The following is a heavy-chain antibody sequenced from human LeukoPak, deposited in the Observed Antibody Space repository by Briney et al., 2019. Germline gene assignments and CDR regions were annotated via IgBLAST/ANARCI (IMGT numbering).Heavy chain of an antibody. D-gene: IGHD3-22*01. CDR3: ARGGYYYDSSGYYYADY. V-gene: IGHV1-2*02. CDR1: GYTFTGYY. CDR2: INPNSGGT. Sequence: GASVKVSCKASGYTFTGYYMHWVRQAPGQGLEWMGWINPNSGGTNYAQKFQGRVTMTRDTSISTAYMELSRLRSDDTAVYYCARGGYYYDSSGYYYADYWGQGTLVTVSS. J-gene: IGHJ4*02.